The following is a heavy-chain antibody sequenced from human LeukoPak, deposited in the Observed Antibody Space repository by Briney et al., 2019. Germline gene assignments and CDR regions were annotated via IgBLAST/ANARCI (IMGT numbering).Heavy chain of an antibody. D-gene: IGHD4-23*01. V-gene: IGHV3-9*01. CDR1: GFTFDDYA. CDR2: ISWNSGSI. J-gene: IGHJ4*02. CDR3: AKDTRFDYGGNAFDY. Sequence: GGSLRLSCAASGFTFDDYAMHWVRQAPGKGLEWASGISWNSGSIGYADSVKGRFTISRDNAKNSLYLQMNSLRAEDTALYYCAKDTRFDYGGNAFDYWGQGTLVTVSS.